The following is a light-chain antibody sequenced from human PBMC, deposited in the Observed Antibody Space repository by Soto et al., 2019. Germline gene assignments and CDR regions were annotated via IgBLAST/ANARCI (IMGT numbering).Light chain of an antibody. CDR3: RQYNNWPLT. Sequence: EIVMTQSPATLSVSPGERATLSCRASQSVSINLAWYQQKPAQAPRLLIYGASSRATGIPDRFSGSGSGTEFTLTISSLQSEDFAVYYCRQYNNWPLTFGGGTTGDIK. CDR1: QSVSIN. V-gene: IGKV3D-15*01. J-gene: IGKJ4*01. CDR2: GAS.